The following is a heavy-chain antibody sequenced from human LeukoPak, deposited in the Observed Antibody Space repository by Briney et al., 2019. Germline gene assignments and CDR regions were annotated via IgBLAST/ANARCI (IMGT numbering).Heavy chain of an antibody. D-gene: IGHD6-13*01. V-gene: IGHV4-59*01. Sequence: SETLSLTCTVSGGSISSYYWSWIRQPPGKGLEWIGYIYSSGSTNYNPSLKSRVTISVDTSKNQFSLKLSSVTAADTAVYYCARGTGYSSSWPPHWGQGTLVTVSS. CDR1: GGSISSYY. CDR3: ARGTGYSSSWPPH. J-gene: IGHJ4*02. CDR2: IYSSGST.